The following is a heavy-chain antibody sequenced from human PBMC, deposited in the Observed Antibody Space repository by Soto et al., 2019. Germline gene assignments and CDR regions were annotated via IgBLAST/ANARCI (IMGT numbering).Heavy chain of an antibody. CDR1: GFTFTTYY. J-gene: IGHJ4*02. CDR2: IKNDGSEQ. Sequence: GGSLRLSCAASGFTFTTYYMTWVRQAPGKGLEWVASIKNDGSEQYYVDSVKGRFTISRDNAKNSLYLQMNSLRAGDTALYYCSRENWFQDYWGQRTLVTVSS. D-gene: IGHD3-10*01. CDR3: SRENWFQDY. V-gene: IGHV3-7*03.